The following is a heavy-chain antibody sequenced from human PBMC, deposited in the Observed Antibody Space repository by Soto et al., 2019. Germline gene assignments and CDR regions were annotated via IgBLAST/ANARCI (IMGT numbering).Heavy chain of an antibody. V-gene: IGHV3-11*01. J-gene: IGHJ6*03. CDR2: ISTSGSTI. CDR1: GFTFSDYY. Sequence: GGSLRLSCAASGFTFSDYYMSWIRQAPGKGLEWVSYISTSGSTIYYADSVEGRFSISRDNAKNSLYLQMNSLRAEDTAVYYCARAWGCSGGNCYTNYYYYYMDVWGKGTTVTVSS. D-gene: IGHD2-15*01. CDR3: ARAWGCSGGNCYTNYYYYYMDV.